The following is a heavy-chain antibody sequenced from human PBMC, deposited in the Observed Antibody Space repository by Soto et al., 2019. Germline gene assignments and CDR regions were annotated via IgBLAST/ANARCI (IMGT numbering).Heavy chain of an antibody. CDR2: IYYSGST. CDR3: ARATDFGPLADYYYMDV. V-gene: IGHV4-59*01. CDR1: GGSISSYY. J-gene: IGHJ6*03. D-gene: IGHD3-3*01. Sequence: SETLSLTCPFSGGSISSYYWIWIRQPPGKGLEWIGYIYYSGSTNYNPSLKSRVTISVDTSKNQFSLKLSSVTAADTAVYYCARATDFGPLADYYYMDVWGKGTTVTVSS.